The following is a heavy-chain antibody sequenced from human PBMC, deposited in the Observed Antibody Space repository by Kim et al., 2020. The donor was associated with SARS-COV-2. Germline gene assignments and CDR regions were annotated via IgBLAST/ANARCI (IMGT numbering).Heavy chain of an antibody. J-gene: IGHJ4*02. CDR2: ISAYNGNT. D-gene: IGHD6-13*01. Sequence: ASVKVSCKASGYTFTSYGISWVRQAPGQGLEWMGWISAYNGNTNYAQKLQGRVTMTTDTSTSTAYMELRSLRSDDTAVYYCARDKGYSSSWYYFDYWGQGTLVTVSS. V-gene: IGHV1-18*01. CDR3: ARDKGYSSSWYYFDY. CDR1: GYTFTSYG.